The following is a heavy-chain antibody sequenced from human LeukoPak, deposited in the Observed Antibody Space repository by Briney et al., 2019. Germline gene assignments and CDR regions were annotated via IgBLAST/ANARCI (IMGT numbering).Heavy chain of an antibody. J-gene: IGHJ3*02. CDR3: ARVPYSSWSPAAFDI. Sequence: PSETLSLTCTVSGGSISSYYWSWIRQPAGKGLEWIGRIYTSGSTNYNPSLKSRVTMSVDTSKNQFSLKLSSVTAADTAVYYCARVPYSSWSPAAFDIWGQGTMVTVSS. CDR2: IYTSGST. V-gene: IGHV4-4*07. CDR1: GGSISSYY. D-gene: IGHD6-13*01.